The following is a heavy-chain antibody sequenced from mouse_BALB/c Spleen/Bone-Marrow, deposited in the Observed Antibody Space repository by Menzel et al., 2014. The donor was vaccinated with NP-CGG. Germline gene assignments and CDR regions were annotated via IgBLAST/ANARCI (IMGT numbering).Heavy chain of an antibody. CDR3: ARDYSYYFDY. Sequence: EVHLVESGGGLVQPGGFLRLSCAPSGFTFTDHYVSWVRQPPGKALEWLGFIRNKANGYTTEYSASVKGRFTISRDNSQSIVYLQMNTLRAEDSATYYCARDYSYYFDYWGQGTALTVSS. J-gene: IGHJ2*01. D-gene: IGHD2-1*01. CDR2: IRNKANGYTT. CDR1: GFTFTDHY. V-gene: IGHV7-3*02.